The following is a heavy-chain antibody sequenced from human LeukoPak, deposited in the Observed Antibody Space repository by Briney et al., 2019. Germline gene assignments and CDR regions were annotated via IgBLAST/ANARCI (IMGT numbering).Heavy chain of an antibody. Sequence: QPGGSLRLSCAASGFTFSSYGMSWVRQAPGKGLEWVSAISGSGGSTYYADSVKGRFAISRDNSKNTLYLQMNSLRAEDTAVYYCANSITMIVGPEVDAFDIWGQGTMVTVSS. V-gene: IGHV3-23*01. D-gene: IGHD3-22*01. J-gene: IGHJ3*02. CDR1: GFTFSSYG. CDR2: ISGSGGST. CDR3: ANSITMIVGPEVDAFDI.